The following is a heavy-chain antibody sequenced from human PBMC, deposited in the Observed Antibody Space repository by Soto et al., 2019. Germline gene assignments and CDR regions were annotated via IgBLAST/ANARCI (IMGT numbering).Heavy chain of an antibody. CDR3: ARGGHDLWSGPFDY. CDR1: GCSISTYY. J-gene: IGHJ4*02. D-gene: IGHD3-3*01. Sequence: SETLSLTCSVSGCSISTYYCNWIRHPAGKGLEWIGRIDTSGSTNYNPSLKSRVTMSVDTSKNQFSLKLSSVTAADTAVYYCARGGHDLWSGPFDYWGQGTPVTVSS. V-gene: IGHV4-4*07. CDR2: IDTSGST.